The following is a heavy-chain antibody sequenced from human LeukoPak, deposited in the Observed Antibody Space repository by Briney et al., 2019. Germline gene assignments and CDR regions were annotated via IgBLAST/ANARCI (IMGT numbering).Heavy chain of an antibody. CDR3: ARHIAKGGGWYDTTYYYYYMDV. Sequence: PSETLSLTCTVSGGSISSYYWSWIRQPPGKGLEWIGYIYYSGSTNYNPSLKSRVTISVDTSKNQFSLKRSSVTAADTAVYYCARHIAKGGGWYDTTYYYYYMDVWGKGTTVTVSS. J-gene: IGHJ6*03. D-gene: IGHD6-19*01. V-gene: IGHV4-59*08. CDR1: GGSISSYY. CDR2: IYYSGST.